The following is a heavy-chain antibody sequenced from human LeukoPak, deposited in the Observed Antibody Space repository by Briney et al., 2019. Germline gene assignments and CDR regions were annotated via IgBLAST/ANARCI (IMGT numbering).Heavy chain of an antibody. D-gene: IGHD3-16*02. V-gene: IGHV1-2*02. Sequence: ASVKVSCKASGYTFTGYYMHWVRQAPGQGLEWMGWINPNSGGTNYAQKFQGRVTMTRDTSISTAYMELSRLRSDDTAVYYCASTLSAYYYYGMDVWGQGTTVTVSS. CDR3: ASTLSAYYYYGMDV. CDR1: GYTFTGYY. J-gene: IGHJ6*02. CDR2: INPNSGGT.